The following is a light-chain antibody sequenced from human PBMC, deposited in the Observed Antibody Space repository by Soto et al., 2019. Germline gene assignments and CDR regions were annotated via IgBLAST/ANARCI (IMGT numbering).Light chain of an antibody. Sequence: DIVLTQSPCTLPSSVGDRVAITCRASQSISAWVAWYQQKAGQAPKLLIYQASLIDTGVPSSFSGSGSGTEFTLTISRLEPEDFAAYYCQQYDNSPQTFGQGTKVDI. CDR1: QSISAW. J-gene: IGKJ1*01. CDR3: QQYDNSPQT. V-gene: IGKV1-5*03. CDR2: QAS.